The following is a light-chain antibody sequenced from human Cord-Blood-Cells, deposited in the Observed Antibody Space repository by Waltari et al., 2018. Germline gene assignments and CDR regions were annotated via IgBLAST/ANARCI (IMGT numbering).Light chain of an antibody. CDR3: QAWDSSTSVV. V-gene: IGLV3-1*01. J-gene: IGLJ2*01. Sequence: SYELTQPPSVSVSPGQTASITCSGDKLGAKYACWYPQKPGQSPLLVIYQDSKRPSGIPERFSGSNSGNTATLTISGTQAMDEADYYCQAWDSSTSVVFGGGTKLTVL. CDR1: KLGAKY. CDR2: QDS.